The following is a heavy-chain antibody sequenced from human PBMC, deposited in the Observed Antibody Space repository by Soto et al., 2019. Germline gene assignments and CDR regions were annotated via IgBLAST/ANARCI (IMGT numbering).Heavy chain of an antibody. CDR2: IYYSGST. J-gene: IGHJ4*02. D-gene: IGHD3-22*01. CDR3: ARGRLADYYDGSGFFDY. Sequence: PSETLSLTCSVSGGSISSGGYYWSWIRQHPGKGLEWIGYIYYSGSTYYNPSLKSRVTISVDTSKNQFSLKLSSVTAADTAVYYCARGRLADYYDGSGFFDYWGQGTLVTVSS. V-gene: IGHV4-31*03. CDR1: GGSISSGGYY.